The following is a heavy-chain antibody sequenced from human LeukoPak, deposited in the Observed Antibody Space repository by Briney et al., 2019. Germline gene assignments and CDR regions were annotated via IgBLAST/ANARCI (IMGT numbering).Heavy chain of an antibody. Sequence: PSETLSLTCAVYGGSFSGYYWSWIRQPPGKGLEWIGEINHSGSTNYNPSLKSRVTISVDTSKNQFSLKLSSVTAADTAVYYCARGPRGGYDFYYYYYMDVWGKGTTVTISS. CDR1: GGSFSGYY. D-gene: IGHD5-12*01. V-gene: IGHV4-34*01. CDR3: ARGPRGGYDFYYYYYMDV. J-gene: IGHJ6*03. CDR2: INHSGST.